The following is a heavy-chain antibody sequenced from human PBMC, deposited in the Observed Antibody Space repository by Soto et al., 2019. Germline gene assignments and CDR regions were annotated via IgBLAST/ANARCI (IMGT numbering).Heavy chain of an antibody. CDR1: GFTFSSYG. CDR3: AKSLLNTASKPYYYYGMDV. V-gene: IGHV3-30*18. Sequence: LILSCAASGFTFSSYGIDWVRQARGKGLEWGAVISYDGSNKYYADSVKGRFTISRDNSKNTLYMQMHSRRAEATAVYYCAKSLLNTASKPYYYYGMDVWGQGTTVTVSS. J-gene: IGHJ6*02. CDR2: ISYDGSNK. D-gene: IGHD2-2*02.